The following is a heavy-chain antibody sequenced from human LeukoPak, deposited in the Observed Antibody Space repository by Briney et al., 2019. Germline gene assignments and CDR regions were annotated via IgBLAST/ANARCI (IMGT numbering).Heavy chain of an antibody. V-gene: IGHV3-23*01. Sequence: GGSLRLSCAASGFTFNSYAMSWVRQAPGKGLEWVSGISGSGGSTYYAGSVRGRFTISRDNPKNTLYLQMNSLRAEDTAKYCCAKYSTRLLYYFDYWGQGTLVTVSS. CDR1: GFTFNSYA. J-gene: IGHJ4*02. D-gene: IGHD2-21*01. CDR3: AKYSTRLLYYFDY. CDR2: ISGSGGST.